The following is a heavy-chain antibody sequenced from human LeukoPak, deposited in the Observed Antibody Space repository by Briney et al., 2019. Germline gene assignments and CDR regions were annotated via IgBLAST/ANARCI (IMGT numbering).Heavy chain of an antibody. J-gene: IGHJ4*02. D-gene: IGHD2/OR15-2a*01. CDR2: IYYSGST. V-gene: IGHV4-31*03. Sequence: SETLSLTCTVSGGSISSGGYYWSWIRQHPGKGLEWVGYIYYSGSTYYNPSLKSRVTISVDTSKNQFSLKLSSVTAADTAVYYCAKLSTSYFDYWGQGTLVTVSS. CDR3: AKLSTSYFDY. CDR1: GGSISSGGYY.